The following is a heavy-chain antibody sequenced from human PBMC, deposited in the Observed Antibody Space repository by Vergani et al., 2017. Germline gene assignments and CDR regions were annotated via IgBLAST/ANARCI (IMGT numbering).Heavy chain of an antibody. D-gene: IGHD6-13*01. J-gene: IGHJ5*02. Sequence: VQLVESGGGLVQPGGSLRLSCAASGFTFSSYAMHWVRQAPGKGLEWVAVISYDGSNKYYADSVKGRFTISRDNSKNTLYLQMNSLRAEDTAVYYCARDLRAAFDPWGQGTLVTVSS. CDR3: ARDLRAAFDP. V-gene: IGHV3-30*04. CDR1: GFTFSSYA. CDR2: ISYDGSNK.